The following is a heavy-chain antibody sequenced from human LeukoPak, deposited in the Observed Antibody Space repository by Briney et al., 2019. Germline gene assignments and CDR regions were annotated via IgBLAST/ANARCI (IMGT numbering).Heavy chain of an antibody. V-gene: IGHV1-69*01. CDR1: GGTFSSYA. J-gene: IGHJ4*02. Sequence: ASVMVSCKASGGTFSSYAISWVRQAPGQGLEWMGGIIPILGTTNYAQKFQGRVTITADESTSTAYMELSSLRSEDTAVYYCARTTRDGYNLDYFDHWGQGTLVTVSS. CDR3: ARTTRDGYNLDYFDH. D-gene: IGHD5-24*01. CDR2: IIPILGTT.